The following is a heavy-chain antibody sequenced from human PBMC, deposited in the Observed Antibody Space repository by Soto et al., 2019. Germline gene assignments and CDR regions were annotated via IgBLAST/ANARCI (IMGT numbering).Heavy chain of an antibody. J-gene: IGHJ5*01. CDR1: GESLRGYY. V-gene: IGHV4-34*04. Sequence: QVQLQQWGTGLLKPSETLSLHCAVYGESLRGYYWSWIRQTPAMGLEWIGEINHRGTNNHDSSLKSRAMISIDTSKKLVALRLNYVTAADTAVYYCARGYPRSILSTSLTISFGFDSWGQGTLVTVSS. CDR2: INHRGTN. CDR3: ARGYPRSILSTSLTISFGFDS. D-gene: IGHD2-21*01.